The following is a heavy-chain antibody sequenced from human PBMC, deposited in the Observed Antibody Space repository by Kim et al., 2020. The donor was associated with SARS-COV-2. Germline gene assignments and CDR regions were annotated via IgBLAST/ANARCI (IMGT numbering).Heavy chain of an antibody. J-gene: IGHJ4*02. CDR1: GGSISSSFNY. V-gene: IGHV4-39*01. CDR2: VYHSGTT. D-gene: IGHD3-22*01. CDR3: ARLPHDSSGYVDC. Sequence: SETLSLTCAVTGGSISSSFNYWGWIRQTPGKGLEWIGSVYHSGTTYDSPSLKSRVTVSVDTSKNEFSLKVTSVTAADTAVYFCARLPHDSSGYVDCWGQGVVIPVFS.